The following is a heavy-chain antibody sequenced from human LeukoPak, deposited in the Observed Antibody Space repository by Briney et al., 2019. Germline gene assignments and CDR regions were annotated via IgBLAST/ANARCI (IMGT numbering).Heavy chain of an antibody. J-gene: IGHJ4*02. Sequence: SETLSLTCTVSGGSISGGGYYWSWIRQHPGKGLEYIGYIYYSGSIYYNPSLKSRVTISLDPSKNQFSLKLSSVTAADTAVYYCARTSKGGYSYGYADYWGQGTLVTVSS. CDR1: GGSISGGGYY. CDR3: ARTSKGGYSYGYADY. D-gene: IGHD5-18*01. CDR2: IYYSGSI. V-gene: IGHV4-31*03.